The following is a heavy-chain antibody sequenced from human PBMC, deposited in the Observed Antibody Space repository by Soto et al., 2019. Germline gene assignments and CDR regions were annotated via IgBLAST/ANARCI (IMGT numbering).Heavy chain of an antibody. CDR3: ARLTPGYSSGWLIDY. J-gene: IGHJ4*02. CDR2: IYYSGST. CDR1: GGSISSGGYL. D-gene: IGHD6-19*01. Sequence: PSETLSLTCAVSGGSISSGGYLWSWIRRPPEKGLEWIGYIYYSGSTYYNPSLKSRVTISVDTSKNQFSLKLSSVTAADTAVYYCARLTPGYSSGWLIDYWGQGTLVTVSS. V-gene: IGHV4-30-4*01.